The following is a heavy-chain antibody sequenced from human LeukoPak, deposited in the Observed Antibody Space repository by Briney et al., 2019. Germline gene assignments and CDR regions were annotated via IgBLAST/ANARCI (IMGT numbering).Heavy chain of an antibody. CDR2: TNEGGSVR. CDR3: ARSFSYSYDFA. V-gene: IGHV3-7*03. J-gene: IGHJ1*01. D-gene: IGHD5-18*01. CDR1: AFTFSGYW. Sequence: PGGSLRLSCAAPAFTFSGYWMNSVRQAPAKGQEWVANTNEGGSVRQYADSVRGRFTISRDNTQNTVSLQLNTLRVDDTAVYYCARSFSYSYDFAGGPGTLVTVSS.